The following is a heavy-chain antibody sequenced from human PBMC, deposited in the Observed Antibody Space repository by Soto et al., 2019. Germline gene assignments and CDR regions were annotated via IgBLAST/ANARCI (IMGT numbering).Heavy chain of an antibody. V-gene: IGHV1-2*04. J-gene: IGHJ4*02. CDR1: GYTLTCYY. CDR2: INPNSGGT. CDR3: ARGGSSYSGYEYYFDY. Sequence: ASVKVSSKASGYTLTCYYMHWVRQSPGQGLEWMGWINPNSGGTNYAQKFQGWVTMTRDTSISTAYMELSRLRSDDTAVYYCARGGSSYSGYEYYFDYWGQGTLVTVSS. D-gene: IGHD5-12*01.